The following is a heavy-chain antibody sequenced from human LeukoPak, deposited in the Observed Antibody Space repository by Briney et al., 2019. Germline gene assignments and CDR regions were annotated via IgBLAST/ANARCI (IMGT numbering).Heavy chain of an antibody. CDR1: GFTVGSSY. CDR2: IYSGGST. D-gene: IGHD1-26*01. Sequence: PGGFLRPSCAASGFTVGSSYMGWLRQAPGKGLEWVSVIYSGGSTYYADSMKGRFTLSRDNSKNTLYLQMTSLRAEDTAVYYCARLSGSYYEADYWGQGTLVTVSS. CDR3: ARLSGSYYEADY. V-gene: IGHV3-53*01. J-gene: IGHJ4*02.